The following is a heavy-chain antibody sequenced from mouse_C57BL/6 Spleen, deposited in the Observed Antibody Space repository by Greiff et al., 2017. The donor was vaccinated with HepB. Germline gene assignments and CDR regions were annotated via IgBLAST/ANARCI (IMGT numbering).Heavy chain of an antibody. CDR3: ASYDYDGDLYAMDY. D-gene: IGHD2-4*01. CDR2: ISYDGSN. V-gene: IGHV3-6*01. J-gene: IGHJ4*01. Sequence: ESGPGLVKPSQSLSLTCSVTGYSITSGYYWHWIRQFPGNKLEWMGYISYDGSNNYNPSLKNRISITRDTSKNQFFLKLNSVTTEDTATYYCASYDYDGDLYAMDYWGQGTSVTVSS. CDR1: GYSITSGYY.